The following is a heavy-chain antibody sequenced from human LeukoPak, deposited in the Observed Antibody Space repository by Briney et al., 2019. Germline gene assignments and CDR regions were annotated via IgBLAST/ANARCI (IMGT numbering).Heavy chain of an antibody. CDR3: ARGASLAIVGVVVHWFDP. D-gene: IGHD3-3*01. V-gene: IGHV1-2*02. Sequence: ASVKVSCRASGYTFSGYYMHWVRQAPGQGLEWMGWINPNSGGTNYAQNFQGRATMSRDTSISTAYMELSRLRSDDTAVYYCARGASLAIVGVVVHWFDPWGQGTLVTVSS. CDR2: INPNSGGT. J-gene: IGHJ5*02. CDR1: GYTFSGYY.